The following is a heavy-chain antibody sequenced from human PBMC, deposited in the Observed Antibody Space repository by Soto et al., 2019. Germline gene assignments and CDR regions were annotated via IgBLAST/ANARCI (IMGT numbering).Heavy chain of an antibody. CDR1: GFTFSSYW. Sequence: EVQLVESGGGLVQPGGSLSLSCAASGFTFSSYWIHWVRQAPGKGLVWVSRIKGDGSRTDYADSVKGRFTISRDNAENTVYLQMNSLRDEDTALYYCARGLPGYYGKDVWGQGTTVTVSS. CDR3: ARGLPGYYGKDV. V-gene: IGHV3-74*01. CDR2: IKGDGSRT. J-gene: IGHJ6*02.